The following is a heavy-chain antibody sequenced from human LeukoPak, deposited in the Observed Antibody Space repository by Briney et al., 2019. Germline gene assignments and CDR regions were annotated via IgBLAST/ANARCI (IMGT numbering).Heavy chain of an antibody. Sequence: PGGSLRLSCAASGFRFTGYWMTWVRQAPGKGLEWVARLHPDGSERNYVGSVEGRFTVSGDNAKSSLYLQMNSLRVEGTAVYYCVRGGYSFDYLGQGTLVTVSS. D-gene: IGHD5-12*01. V-gene: IGHV3-7*01. J-gene: IGHJ4*02. CDR1: GFRFTGYW. CDR3: VRGGYSFDY. CDR2: LHPDGSER.